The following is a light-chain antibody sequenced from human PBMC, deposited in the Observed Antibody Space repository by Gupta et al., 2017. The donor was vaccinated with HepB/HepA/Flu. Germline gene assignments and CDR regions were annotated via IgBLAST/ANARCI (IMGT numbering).Light chain of an antibody. Sequence: SSELTQDSAVSVALGQTVRITCQGDSLRTYYASWYQQKQGQDPVRVMYGKNNRPSGIPDRFSGSYARDTASCTIAGAQAEDEADDYCNYRDSSDNHVLFGGGTKLTVL. CDR1: SLRTYY. CDR3: NYRDSSDNHVL. CDR2: GKN. J-gene: IGLJ2*01. V-gene: IGLV3-19*01.